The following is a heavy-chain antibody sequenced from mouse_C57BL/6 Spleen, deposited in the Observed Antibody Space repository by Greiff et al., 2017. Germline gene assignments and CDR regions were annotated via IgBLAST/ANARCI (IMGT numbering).Heavy chain of an antibody. CDR2: IDPANGNT. D-gene: IGHD1-1*01. J-gene: IGHJ2*01. Sequence: VQLKQSVAELVRPGASVKLSCTASGFNIKNTYMHWVKQRPEQGLEWIGRIDPANGNTKYAPKFQGKATITADTSSNTAYLQLSSLTSEDTAIYYCASYYRSNKDYFDYWGQGTTLTVSS. CDR3: ASYYRSNKDYFDY. V-gene: IGHV14-3*01. CDR1: GFNIKNTY.